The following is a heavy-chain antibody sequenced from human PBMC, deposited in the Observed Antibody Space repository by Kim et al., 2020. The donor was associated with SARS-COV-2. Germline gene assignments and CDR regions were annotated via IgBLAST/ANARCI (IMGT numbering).Heavy chain of an antibody. CDR3: ARQNSGSSATDY. J-gene: IGHJ4*02. CDR1: GVSFSGYY. Sequence: SETLSLTCAVYGVSFSGYYWSWIRQPPGKGLEWIGEINHSGSTNYNPSLKSRVTISVDTSKNQFSLKLSSVTAADTAVYYCARQNSGSSATDYWGQGTLVTVSS. CDR2: INHSGST. V-gene: IGHV4-34*01. D-gene: IGHD1-26*01.